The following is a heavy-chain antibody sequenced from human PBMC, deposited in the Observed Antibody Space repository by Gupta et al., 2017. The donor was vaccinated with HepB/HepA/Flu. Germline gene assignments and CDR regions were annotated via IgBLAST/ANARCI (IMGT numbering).Heavy chain of an antibody. CDR2: IIPIFGTE. D-gene: IGHD5-18*01. CDR3: AKKGRGIHTNWFDP. CDR1: GGTFSSYA. Sequence: QVQLVQSGAEVKKPGSSVKVSCKASGGTFSSYAISWVRQAPGQGLEGMGGIIPIFGTENYAQKGQGRVTITAEESTSTAYMELSRLRSEDTAVYYCAKKGRGIHTNWFDPGGQGTMVTVSS. V-gene: IGHV1-69*01. J-gene: IGHJ5*02.